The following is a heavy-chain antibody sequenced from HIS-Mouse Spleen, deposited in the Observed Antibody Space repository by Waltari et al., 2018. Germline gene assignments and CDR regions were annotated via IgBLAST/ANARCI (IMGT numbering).Heavy chain of an antibody. CDR2: INPNSGGT. Sequence: QVQLVQSGAEVKKPVASVKVSCTASGYTFTGYYIHWVRQAPGQGLEWMGWINPNSGGTNYAQKFQGRVTMTRDTSISTAYMELSRLRSDDTAVYYCARDGGYSYGYYFDYWGQGTLVTVSS. J-gene: IGHJ4*02. CDR1: GYTFTGYY. CDR3: ARDGGYSYGYYFDY. D-gene: IGHD5-18*01. V-gene: IGHV1-2*02.